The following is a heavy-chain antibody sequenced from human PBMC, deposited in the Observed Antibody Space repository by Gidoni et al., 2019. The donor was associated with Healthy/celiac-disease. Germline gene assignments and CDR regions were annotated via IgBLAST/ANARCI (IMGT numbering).Heavy chain of an antibody. V-gene: IGHV5-51*01. D-gene: IGHD6-13*01. CDR1: GYSFTSYW. J-gene: IGHJ4*02. CDR2: IYPCDSDT. Sequence: EVQLVRYGAEGKKPGASLKISCKGSGYSFTSYWIGWVRPMPGKGLEWMGIIYPCDSDTRYSPSFQAQVTISADKSISTAYLQWSSLKASDTAMYYCARTYSSSCPDYWGQGTLVTVSS. CDR3: ARTYSSSCPDY.